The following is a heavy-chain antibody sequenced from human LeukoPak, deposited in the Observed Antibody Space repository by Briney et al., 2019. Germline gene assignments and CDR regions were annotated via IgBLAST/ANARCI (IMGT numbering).Heavy chain of an antibody. Sequence: SETLSPTCAVYAGSFSGYYWSLIRQPPGKGLEWIGEINHSGSTNYNPSLKSRVTISVDTSKNQFSLKLSSVTAADTAVYYCARGGPSGKARQADYWGQGTLVTVSS. CDR2: INHSGST. CDR1: AGSFSGYY. J-gene: IGHJ4*02. D-gene: IGHD6-6*01. V-gene: IGHV4-34*01. CDR3: ARGGPSGKARQADY.